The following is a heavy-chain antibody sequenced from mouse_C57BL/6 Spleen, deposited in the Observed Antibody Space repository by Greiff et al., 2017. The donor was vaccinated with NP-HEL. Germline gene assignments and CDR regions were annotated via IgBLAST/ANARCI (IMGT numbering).Heavy chain of an antibody. CDR3: ASNWGRFAY. V-gene: IGHV1-26*01. J-gene: IGHJ3*01. CDR1: GYTFTDYY. D-gene: IGHD4-1*01. Sequence: EVQLQQSGPELVKPGASVKISCKASGYTFTDYYMNWVKQSHGKSLEWIGDINPNNGGTSYNQKFKGKATLTVDKSSSTAYMELRSLTSEDSAVYYCASNWGRFAYWGQGTLVTVSA. CDR2: INPNNGGT.